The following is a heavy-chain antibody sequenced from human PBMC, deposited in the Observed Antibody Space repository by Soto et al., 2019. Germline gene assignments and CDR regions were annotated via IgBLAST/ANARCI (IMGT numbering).Heavy chain of an antibody. J-gene: IGHJ4*02. V-gene: IGHV4-38-2*02. D-gene: IGHD5-18*01. CDR3: ARERGGYGLFDS. CDR1: GDSISSGYY. Sequence: PSETLSLTCAVSGDSISSGYYWAWIRRPPGKGLEWIGSIYHSGTTYYNPSLKSRVTISVDTSRNQFSLNLKSVTAADTAVYYCARERGGYGLFDSWGQGTLVTAPQ. CDR2: IYHSGTT.